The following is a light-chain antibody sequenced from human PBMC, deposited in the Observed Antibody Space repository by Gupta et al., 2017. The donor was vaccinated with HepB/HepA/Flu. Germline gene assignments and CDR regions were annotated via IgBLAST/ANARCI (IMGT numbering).Light chain of an antibody. J-gene: IGLJ3*02. CDR2: YDS. CDR1: NIGSKS. V-gene: IGLV3-21*04. Sequence: SYVLTQPPSVSVAPGKTATITCGGNNIGSKSVHWYQQKPGQAPVLVIYYDSDRPSGIPERFSGSNSGNTATLTISRVEAGDEADYYCQVWDTSSDHRVFGGGTKLTVL. CDR3: QVWDTSSDHRV.